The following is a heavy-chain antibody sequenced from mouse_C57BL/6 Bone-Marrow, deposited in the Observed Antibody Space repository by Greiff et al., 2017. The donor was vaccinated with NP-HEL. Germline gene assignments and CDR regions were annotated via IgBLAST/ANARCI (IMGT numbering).Heavy chain of an antibody. CDR1: GFTFSDYY. Sequence: EVKLMESGGGLVQPGGSLKLSCAASGFTFSDYYMYWVRQTPEKRLEWVAYISNGGGSTYYPDTVKGRFTISRDNANNTLYLQMSRLKSEDTAMYYCARPLYGNSFAYWGQGTLVTVSA. J-gene: IGHJ3*01. CDR3: ARPLYGNSFAY. D-gene: IGHD2-1*01. V-gene: IGHV5-12*01. CDR2: ISNGGGST.